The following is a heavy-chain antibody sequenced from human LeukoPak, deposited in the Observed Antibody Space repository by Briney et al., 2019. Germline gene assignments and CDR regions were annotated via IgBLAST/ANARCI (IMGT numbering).Heavy chain of an antibody. D-gene: IGHD3-22*01. CDR2: IYRDDNI. Sequence: GGSQRLSCAASGFTVSSNYMSWVRQAPGKGLEWISVIYRDDNIYYADPVKGRFTISRDNSKNTLFLQMNSLRAEDTAVYYCARDSDYYDTSGYSLFDYWGQGTLVTVSS. CDR1: GFTVSSNY. J-gene: IGHJ4*02. V-gene: IGHV3-66*01. CDR3: ARDSDYYDTSGYSLFDY.